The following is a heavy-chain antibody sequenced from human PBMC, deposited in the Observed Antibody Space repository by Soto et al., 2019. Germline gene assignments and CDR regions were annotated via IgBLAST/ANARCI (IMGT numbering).Heavy chain of an antibody. CDR2: ISARGGSS. CDR1: GFSFVSYA. CDR3: AKGSIEYSASVDN. V-gene: IGHV3-23*01. J-gene: IGHJ4*02. D-gene: IGHD5-12*01. Sequence: EVQLLESGGGLVQPGGSRRLSVLASGFSFVSYALFGAGQAPGKGLGWVSVISARGGSSYFADTVKGRFTISRDNSKNLLSLEMNSLRAEDTAIYFCAKGSIEYSASVDNWGQGTLVLVSS.